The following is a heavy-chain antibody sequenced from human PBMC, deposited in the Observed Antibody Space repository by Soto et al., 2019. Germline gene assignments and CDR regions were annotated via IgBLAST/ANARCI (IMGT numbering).Heavy chain of an antibody. D-gene: IGHD4-17*01. J-gene: IGHJ4*02. CDR2: IIPIFGTA. CDR1: GGTFSSYA. V-gene: IGHV1-69*13. Sequence: SVKVSCKASGGTFSSYAISWVRQAPGQGLEWMGGIIPIFGTANYAQKFQGRVTITADESTSTAYMELSSLRSEDTAVYYCARDATTVVTPGYFDYWGQGTLVTVSS. CDR3: ARDATTVVTPGYFDY.